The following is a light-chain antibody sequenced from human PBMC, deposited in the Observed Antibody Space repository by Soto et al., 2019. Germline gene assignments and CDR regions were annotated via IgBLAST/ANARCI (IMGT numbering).Light chain of an antibody. CDR1: QSVSSSY. Sequence: EIVLTQSPGTLSLSPGERATLSCRASQSVSSSYLAWYQQKPGQAPRLLIYGASSRATGIPDRFSGSGCGTDFTLTISRLEHEDVAVYYCQQDGSSPNTFGQGTKLEIK. J-gene: IGKJ2*01. CDR2: GAS. CDR3: QQDGSSPNT. V-gene: IGKV3-20*01.